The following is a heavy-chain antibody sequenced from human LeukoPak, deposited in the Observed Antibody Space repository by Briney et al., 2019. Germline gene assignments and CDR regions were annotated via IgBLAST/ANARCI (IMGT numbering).Heavy chain of an antibody. CDR2: IYRSGST. Sequence: SETLSLTCSGSNYSISNSLYWGWPRQPPGKGLEWIGSIYRSGSTFYNPSLKSRVAISLDTSKNQFSLKLSSVTAADTAVYFCARGTYGYYMDVWGKGTTVTVSS. CDR1: NYSISNSLY. J-gene: IGHJ6*03. CDR3: ARGTYGYYMDV. V-gene: IGHV4-38-2*02. D-gene: IGHD4-17*01.